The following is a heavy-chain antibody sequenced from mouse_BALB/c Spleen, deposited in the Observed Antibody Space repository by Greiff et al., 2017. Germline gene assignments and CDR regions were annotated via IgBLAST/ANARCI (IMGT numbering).Heavy chain of an antibody. CDR3: TTARATSVY. CDR2: IYPGSGST. J-gene: IGHJ2*01. V-gene: IGHV1S22*01. Sequence: LKQPGSELVRPGASVKLSCKASGYTFTSYWMHWVKQRPGQGLEWIGNIYPGSGSTNYDEKFKSKATLTVDTSSSTAYMQLSSLTSEDSAVYYCTTARATSVYWGQGTTLTVSS. D-gene: IGHD3-1*01. CDR1: GYTFTSYW.